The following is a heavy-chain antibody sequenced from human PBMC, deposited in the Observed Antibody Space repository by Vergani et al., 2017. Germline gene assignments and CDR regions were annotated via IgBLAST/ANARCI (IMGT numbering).Heavy chain of an antibody. D-gene: IGHD6-13*01. J-gene: IGHJ4*02. CDR1: TDSVSNTFYY. CDR2: IYYSGST. CDR3: ARGSRAEGGSGPDK. V-gene: IGHV4-39*07. Sequence: QVQLQESGPGLVKPSETLSLTCTVSTDSVSNTFYYWGWIRQTPGKGLEWIGSIYYSGSTYYNPSLENRVTMSVDTSKNQFSLKLNSVTAADTAVYYCARGSRAEGGSGPDKWGQGTLVTVSS.